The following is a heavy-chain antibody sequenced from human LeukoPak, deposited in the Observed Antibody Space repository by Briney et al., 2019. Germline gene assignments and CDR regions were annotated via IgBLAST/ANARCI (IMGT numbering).Heavy chain of an antibody. D-gene: IGHD3-22*01. V-gene: IGHV3-64*01. Sequence: GGSLRLSCAASGFTFSSYGMHWVRQAPGKGLEYVSAISSNGGSTYYANSVKGRFTISRDNSKNTLYLQMGSLRAEDMAVYYCAREGVDSSGYYDYWGQGTLVTVSS. CDR2: ISSNGGST. CDR3: AREGVDSSGYYDY. J-gene: IGHJ4*02. CDR1: GFTFSSYG.